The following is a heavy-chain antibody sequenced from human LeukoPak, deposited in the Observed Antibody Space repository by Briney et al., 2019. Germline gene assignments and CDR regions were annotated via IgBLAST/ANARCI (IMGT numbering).Heavy chain of an antibody. CDR1: GGSISSSY. D-gene: IGHD4-23*01. CDR2: VHYSGST. CDR3: ARDRGGNSPRRFDP. V-gene: IGHV4-59*01. Sequence: SETLSLTCIVSGGSISSSYWSWIRQPPGKGLEWIGYVHYSGSTNYNPSLKSRVTISVDTSKNQFSLKLTSVTAADTAVYYCARDRGGNSPRRFDPWGQGTLLTVSS. J-gene: IGHJ5*02.